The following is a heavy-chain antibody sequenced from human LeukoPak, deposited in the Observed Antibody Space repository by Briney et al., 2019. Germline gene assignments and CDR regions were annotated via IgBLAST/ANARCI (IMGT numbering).Heavy chain of an antibody. J-gene: IGHJ4*02. V-gene: IGHV3-33*01. D-gene: IGHD1-26*01. CDR2: IWYDGSNK. Sequence: GRSLRLSCAASGFTFSSYGMHWVRQAPGKGLEWVAVIWYDGSNKYYADSVEGRFTISRDNSKNTLYLQMNSLRAEDTAVYYCAARSFAVWGQGTLVTVSS. CDR3: AARSFAV. CDR1: GFTFSSYG.